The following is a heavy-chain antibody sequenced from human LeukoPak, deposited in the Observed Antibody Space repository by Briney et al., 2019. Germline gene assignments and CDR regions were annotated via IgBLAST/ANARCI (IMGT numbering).Heavy chain of an antibody. CDR2: IEPKSGGT. V-gene: IGHV1-2*02. CDR1: GYTFTGYF. D-gene: IGHD3-10*01. Sequence: GASVKVSCKASGYTFTGYFIHWARQAPGQGLEWMGWIEPKSGGTNYAQKFQGRVTMTRDTAISAAYMELSRLTTDDTAVYYCAGDFGSNGQDAFDIWGQGTMVIVSS. CDR3: AGDFGSNGQDAFDI. J-gene: IGHJ3*02.